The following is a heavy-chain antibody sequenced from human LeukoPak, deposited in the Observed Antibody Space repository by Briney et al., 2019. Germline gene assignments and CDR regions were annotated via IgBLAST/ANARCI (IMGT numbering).Heavy chain of an antibody. D-gene: IGHD3-16*02. CDR3: ARDYVWGSYRYFDF. CDR1: GYTSTSSG. J-gene: IGHJ4*02. Sequence: GASVKVSCKASGYTSTSSGISWVRQAPGQGLEWMAWISTYNGNTNYAQKLQGRVTMTTDTSTSTAYMELRSLRSDDTAVYYCARDYVWGSYRYFDFWGQGTLVIVSS. V-gene: IGHV1-18*04. CDR2: ISTYNGNT.